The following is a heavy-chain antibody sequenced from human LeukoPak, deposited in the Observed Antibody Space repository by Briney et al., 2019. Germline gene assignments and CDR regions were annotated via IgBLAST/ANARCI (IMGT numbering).Heavy chain of an antibody. J-gene: IGHJ4*02. Sequence: PGGSLRLSCAASGFTFSTYWMHWVRQAPGKGLVWVAVIWYDGSNKYYADSVKGRFTISRDNSKNTLYLQMNSPRAEDTAVYYCARDRVGATTGFSFDYWGQGTLVTVSS. D-gene: IGHD1-26*01. CDR2: IWYDGSNK. CDR1: GFTFSTYW. V-gene: IGHV3-33*08. CDR3: ARDRVGATTGFSFDY.